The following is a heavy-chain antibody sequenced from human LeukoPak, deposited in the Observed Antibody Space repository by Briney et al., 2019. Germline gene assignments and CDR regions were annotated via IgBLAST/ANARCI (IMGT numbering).Heavy chain of an antibody. D-gene: IGHD3-10*01. Sequence: SETLSLTCTVSGGSISSYYWSWIRQPPGKGLGWIGYIYYSGSTNYNPSLKSRVTISVDTSKNQFSLKLSSVTAADTAVYYCARVWFGELDAFDIWGQGTMVTVSS. CDR3: ARVWFGELDAFDI. J-gene: IGHJ3*02. V-gene: IGHV4-59*01. CDR1: GGSISSYY. CDR2: IYYSGST.